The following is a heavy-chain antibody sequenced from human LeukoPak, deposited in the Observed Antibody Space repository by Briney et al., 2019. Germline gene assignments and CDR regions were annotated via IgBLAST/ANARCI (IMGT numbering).Heavy chain of an antibody. V-gene: IGHV1-8*01. D-gene: IGHD5-18*01. Sequence: ASVKVSCKASGYTFTSYDINWVRQATGQGLEWMGWMNPNSGNTGYAQKFQGRVTMTRNTSISTAYMELSSLRSEDTAVYYCARRRGYSYGYAIWFDPWGQGTLVTVSS. CDR3: ARRRGYSYGYAIWFDP. CDR1: GYTFTSYD. J-gene: IGHJ5*02. CDR2: MNPNSGNT.